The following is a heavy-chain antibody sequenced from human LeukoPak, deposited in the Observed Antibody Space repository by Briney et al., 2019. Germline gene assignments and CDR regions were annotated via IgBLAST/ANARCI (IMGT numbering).Heavy chain of an antibody. CDR3: AKDGGDYYDSTEGY. J-gene: IGHJ4*02. D-gene: IGHD3-22*01. CDR1: GFTFSSYA. V-gene: IGHV3-23*01. CDR2: ISGSGGST. Sequence: PGGSLRLSCAASGFTFSSYAMSWVRQAPGKGLEWVSAISGSGGSTYYADSVKGRFTISRDNSKNTLYLQMNSLRAEDTAVYYCAKDGGDYYDSTEGYWGQGTLVTVSS.